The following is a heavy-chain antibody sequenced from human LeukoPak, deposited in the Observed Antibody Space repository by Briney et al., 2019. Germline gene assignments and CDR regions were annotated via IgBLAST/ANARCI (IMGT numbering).Heavy chain of an antibody. CDR2: INHSGST. CDR1: GGSFSVYY. CDR3: AWRGIGATDVRY. D-gene: IGHD5-12*01. Sequence: SETLSLTCAVYGGSFSVYYWSWIRQPPGKGLEWIGEINHSGSTNYNPSLKSRVTISVDTSKNQFSLKLSSVTAADTAVYYCAWRGIGATDVRYWGQGTLVTVSS. J-gene: IGHJ4*02. V-gene: IGHV4-34*01.